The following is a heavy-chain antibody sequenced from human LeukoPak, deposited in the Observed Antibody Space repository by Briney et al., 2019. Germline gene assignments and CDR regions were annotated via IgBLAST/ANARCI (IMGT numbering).Heavy chain of an antibody. J-gene: IGHJ4*02. CDR1: GFTFSSYW. Sequence: PGGSLRLSCAASGFTFSSYWMNWARQAPGKGLEWVANIKQDESEKYYGDSVRGRFTISRDNAQNSLYLQMNSLRAEDTAVYYSARDNGYFSVDYWGQGTLVSVSS. D-gene: IGHD3-22*01. V-gene: IGHV3-7*01. CDR3: ARDNGYFSVDY. CDR2: IKQDESEK.